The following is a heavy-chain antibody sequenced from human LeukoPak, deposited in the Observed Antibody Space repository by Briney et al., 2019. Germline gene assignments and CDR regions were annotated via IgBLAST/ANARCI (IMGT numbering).Heavy chain of an antibody. CDR2: ISGSGGTT. CDR3: AKDQGKYSDNSFDF. J-gene: IGHJ4*02. V-gene: IGHV3-23*01. D-gene: IGHD4-11*01. CDR1: GGTMSNYP. Sequence: GGSLRLSCAAAGGTMSNYPRCCLRQAPGKGLDWVSGISGSGGTTFYADSVKGRFTISRDNSKNTLSLQMNSLRAEDTAVYCWAKDQGKYSDNSFDFWGQGTLVTVSS.